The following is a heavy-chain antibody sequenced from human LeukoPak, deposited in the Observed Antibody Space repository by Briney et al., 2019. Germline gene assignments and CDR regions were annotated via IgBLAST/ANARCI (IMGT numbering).Heavy chain of an antibody. CDR1: GFTFSSFG. Sequence: GGSLRLSCAASGFTFSSFGMHWVRQAPGKGLEWVALIWYDGSDKYFADSVKGRFTISRDNSKNTLYLQMNSLRAEDTAVYYCARDRVVVVPGTFRYFDLWGRGTLVTVSS. CDR2: IWYDGSDK. CDR3: ARDRVVVVPGTFRYFDL. J-gene: IGHJ2*01. D-gene: IGHD2-15*01. V-gene: IGHV3-33*01.